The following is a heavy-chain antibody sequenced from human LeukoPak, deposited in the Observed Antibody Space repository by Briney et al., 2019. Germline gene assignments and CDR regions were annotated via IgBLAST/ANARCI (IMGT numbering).Heavy chain of an antibody. CDR3: ASRYYYDSSGFYGHY. CDR1: SGSISSYY. D-gene: IGHD3-22*01. J-gene: IGHJ4*02. Sequence: SETLSLTCTVSSGSISSYYWSWIRQPAGKGLEWIGRIYTSGSTNYNPSLKSRVSMSVDTSKNQFSLKLSSVTAADTAVYYCASRYYYDSSGFYGHYWGQGTLVTVSS. CDR2: IYTSGST. V-gene: IGHV4-4*07.